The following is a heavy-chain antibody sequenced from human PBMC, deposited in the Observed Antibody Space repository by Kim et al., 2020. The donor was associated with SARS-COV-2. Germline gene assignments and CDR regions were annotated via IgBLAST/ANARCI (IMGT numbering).Heavy chain of an antibody. CDR3: ASLDYYDSSGYYVPDY. Sequence: PKSRVTISVDTSKNQFSLKLSSVTAADTAVYYCASLDYYDSSGYYVPDYWGQGTLVTVSS. J-gene: IGHJ4*02. D-gene: IGHD3-22*01. V-gene: IGHV4-34*01.